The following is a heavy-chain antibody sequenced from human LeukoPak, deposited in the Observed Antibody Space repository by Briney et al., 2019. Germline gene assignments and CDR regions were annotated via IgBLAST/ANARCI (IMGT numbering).Heavy chain of an antibody. Sequence: SETLSLTCTVSGYSISSGYYWGWIRQPPGKGLEWIGSIYHSGSTYYNPSLKSRVTISVDTSKNQFSLKLSSVTAADTAVYYCARGSILGSSWYPYFDYWGQGTLVTVSS. CDR1: GYSISSGYY. CDR2: IYHSGST. D-gene: IGHD6-13*01. V-gene: IGHV4-38-2*02. CDR3: ARGSILGSSWYPYFDY. J-gene: IGHJ4*02.